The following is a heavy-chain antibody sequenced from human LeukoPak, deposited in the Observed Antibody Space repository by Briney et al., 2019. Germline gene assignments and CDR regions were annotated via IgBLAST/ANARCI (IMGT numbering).Heavy chain of an antibody. D-gene: IGHD6-13*01. Sequence: KPSETLSLTCTVSGGSISSYYWSWIRQPPGKGLEWIGYIYYSGSTNYNPSLKSRVTISVDTSKNQFSLKLSSVTAADTAVYYCARVGIAAALDYWGQGTLVTVSS. CDR2: IYYSGST. V-gene: IGHV4-59*01. CDR3: ARVGIAAALDY. CDR1: GGSISSYY. J-gene: IGHJ4*02.